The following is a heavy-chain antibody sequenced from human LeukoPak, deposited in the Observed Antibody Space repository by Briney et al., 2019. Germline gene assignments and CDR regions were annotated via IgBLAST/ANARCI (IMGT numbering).Heavy chain of an antibody. J-gene: IGHJ4*02. CDR3: ARDQLGSYGLGY. D-gene: IGHD5-18*01. CDR1: GYTFTSYY. Sequence: SVKVSCKASGYTFTSYYMHWVRHAPGQGLEWMGIINPSGGSTSYAQKFQGRVTMTRDTSTSTAYMELSSLRSEDTAVYYCARDQLGSYGLGYWGQGTLVTVSS. CDR2: INPSGGST. V-gene: IGHV1-46*01.